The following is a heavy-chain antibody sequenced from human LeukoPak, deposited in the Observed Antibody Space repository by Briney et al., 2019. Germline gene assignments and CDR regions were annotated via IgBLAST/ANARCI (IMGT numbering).Heavy chain of an antibody. D-gene: IGHD3-10*01. CDR3: ARAVGSGSFQTYYYYMDV. V-gene: IGHV4-39*07. CDR2: IYYSGST. Sequence: TSETLSLTCTVSGGSISSSSYYWGWIRQPPGKGLEWIGSIYYSGSTNYNPSLKSRVTISVDTSKNQFSLKLSSVTAADTAVYYCARAVGSGSFQTYYYYMDVWGKGTTVTISS. J-gene: IGHJ6*03. CDR1: GGSISSSSYY.